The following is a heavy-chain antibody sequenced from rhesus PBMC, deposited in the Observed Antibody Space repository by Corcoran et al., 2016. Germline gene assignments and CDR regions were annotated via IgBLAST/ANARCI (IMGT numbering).Heavy chain of an antibody. V-gene: IGHV2-95*01. CDR2: IYWNDSK. CDR1: GFSISTTGTG. J-gene: IGHJ6*01. Sequence: QVTLKESGPALVKPTQTLTLTCPFSGFSISTTGTGVGWIRQPPGKALEWLASIYWNDSKYYSTSLKSRLTISKDTSKNQVVLTMTNMDPVDTATYYCARVLTSLDSWGQGGVVTVSS. CDR3: ARVLTSLDS.